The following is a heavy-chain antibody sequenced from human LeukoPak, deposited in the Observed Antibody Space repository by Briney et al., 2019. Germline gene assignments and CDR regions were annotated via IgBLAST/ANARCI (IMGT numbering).Heavy chain of an antibody. CDR3: ARAFLAYCGGDCYSGLYYFDY. J-gene: IGHJ4*02. D-gene: IGHD2-21*02. CDR1: GYTFTDYY. CDR2: INPSSGGT. Sequence: ASVKVSCKASGYTFTDYYMHWVRQAPGQGLEWMGWINPSSGGTNYAQKFQGRVTVTRDTSISTAYMELSRLRSDDTAVYYCARAFLAYCGGDCYSGLYYFDYWGQGTLVTVSS. V-gene: IGHV1-2*02.